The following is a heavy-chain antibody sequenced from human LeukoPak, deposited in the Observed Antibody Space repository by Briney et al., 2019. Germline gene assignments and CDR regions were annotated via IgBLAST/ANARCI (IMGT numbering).Heavy chain of an antibody. CDR2: VDYRGNT. D-gene: IGHD2-15*01. J-gene: IGHJ6*02. CDR1: GGSISSYY. CDR3: ARVEVGAANRQWYGMDV. V-gene: IGHV4-59*01. Sequence: SETLSLTCTISGGSISSYYWSWIRQLPGKGLEWIGYVDYRGNTNYNPSLKSRVTISIDKSKSLFSLKLNPVTAADTAVYYCARVEVGAANRQWYGMDVWGQGTTVTVSS.